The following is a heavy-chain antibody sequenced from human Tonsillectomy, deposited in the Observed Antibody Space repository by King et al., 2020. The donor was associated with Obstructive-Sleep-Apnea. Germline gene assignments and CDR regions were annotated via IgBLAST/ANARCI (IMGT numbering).Heavy chain of an antibody. Sequence: VQLVESGGGVVQPGRSLRLSCAASGFTFSSYGMHWVRQAPGKGLEWVAVIWYDGSNKYYADSVKGRFTISRDNSKNTLYLQMNSLRAEETAVYYCARDDTAYCGGACYRNWGLGYYYYGMDVWGQGTTVTVSS. CDR1: GFTFSSYG. V-gene: IGHV3-33*01. CDR2: IWYDGSNK. J-gene: IGHJ6*02. CDR3: ARDDTAYCGGACYRNWGLGYYYYGMDV. D-gene: IGHD2-21*02.